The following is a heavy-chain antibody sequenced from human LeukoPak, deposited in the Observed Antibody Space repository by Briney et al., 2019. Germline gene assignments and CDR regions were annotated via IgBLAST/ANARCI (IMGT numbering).Heavy chain of an antibody. CDR2: ISSSGSTI. CDR1: GFTFSDYY. CDR3: ASVKIWFGELFPIDY. V-gene: IGHV3-11*01. Sequence: PGGSLRLSCAASGFTFSDYYMSWIRQAPGKGLEWVSYISSSGSTIYYADSVKGRFTISRDNAKNSLYLQMNSLRAEDTAVYYCASVKIWFGELFPIDYWGQGTLVTVSS. D-gene: IGHD3-10*01. J-gene: IGHJ4*02.